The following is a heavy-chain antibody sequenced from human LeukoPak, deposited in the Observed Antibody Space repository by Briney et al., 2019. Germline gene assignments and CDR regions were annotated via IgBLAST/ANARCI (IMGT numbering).Heavy chain of an antibody. V-gene: IGHV4-59*01. J-gene: IGHJ4*02. CDR2: FYNSGSS. CDR1: GGSISDYY. Sequence: SETLSPTCTVSGGSISDYYRGWIRQPPGKGLEWIGYFYNSGSSTYNPSLKSRVTISVDTSKEQFSLKVNSVTAADTAVYYCTRGAGWLIDYWGQGILVTVSS. CDR3: TRGAGWLIDY. D-gene: IGHD3-16*01.